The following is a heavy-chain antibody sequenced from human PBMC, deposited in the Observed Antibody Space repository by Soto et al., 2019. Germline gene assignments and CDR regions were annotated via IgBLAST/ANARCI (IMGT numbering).Heavy chain of an antibody. V-gene: IGHV1-69*12. CDR2: IIPIFGTA. J-gene: IGHJ6*02. Sequence: QVQLVQSGAEVKKPGSSVKVSCKASGGTFSSYAISWVRQAPGQGLEWMGGIIPIFGTANYAQKFQGRVTITADESTSTAYMELSSLRSEDTAVYYCASSRADFWSGYPPGYYYGMDVWGQGTTVTVSS. CDR1: GGTFSSYA. CDR3: ASSRADFWSGYPPGYYYGMDV. D-gene: IGHD3-3*01.